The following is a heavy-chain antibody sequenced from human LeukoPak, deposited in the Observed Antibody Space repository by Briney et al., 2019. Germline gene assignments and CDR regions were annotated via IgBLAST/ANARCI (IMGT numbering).Heavy chain of an antibody. CDR1: GGSISSSY. CDR2: IHHSGNT. D-gene: IGHD2-21*01. Sequence: SETLSLTCTVSGGSISSSYWSWIRQSPGKGLEWVGYIHHSGNTNSNPPLKSRVTISVDTPKNQFSLKLSSVTAADTAVYYCVRWQYCGGHCYFSAFDLWGQGTMVTVPS. V-gene: IGHV4-59*01. J-gene: IGHJ3*01. CDR3: VRWQYCGGHCYFSAFDL.